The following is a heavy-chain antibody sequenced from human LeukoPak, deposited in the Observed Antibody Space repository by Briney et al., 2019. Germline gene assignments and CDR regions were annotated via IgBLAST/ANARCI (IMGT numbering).Heavy chain of an antibody. J-gene: IGHJ6*02. CDR2: ISSSSSYI. D-gene: IGHD2-2*01. CDR3: AIVVPAAIWSPHGMDV. V-gene: IGHV3-21*01. Sequence: PGGSLRLSCAASGFTFSSYSMNWVRQAPGKGLEWVSSISSSSSYIYYADSVKGRFTISRDNAKNSLYLQMNSLRAEDTAVYYCAIVVPAAIWSPHGMDVWAKGPRSPSP. CDR1: GFTFSSYS.